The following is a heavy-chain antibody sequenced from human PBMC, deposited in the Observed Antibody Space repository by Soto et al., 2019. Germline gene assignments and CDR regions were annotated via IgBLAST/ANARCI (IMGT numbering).Heavy chain of an antibody. CDR3: ARDWDIVILSVPIPNYNYGMDV. D-gene: IGHD2-15*01. V-gene: IGHV3-48*04. Sequence: PGGSLRLSCEGSGFTFSAYAMNWVRQAPGKGLEWVSYISSRSDTLYYADSVKGRFTITGDNAKNSVYLQVSNLRAEDTAVYYCARDWDIVILSVPIPNYNYGMDVWGQGTTVTVSS. CDR2: ISSRSDTL. J-gene: IGHJ6*02. CDR1: GFTFSAYA.